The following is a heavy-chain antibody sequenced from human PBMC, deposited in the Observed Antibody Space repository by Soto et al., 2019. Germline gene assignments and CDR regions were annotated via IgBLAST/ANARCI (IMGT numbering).Heavy chain of an antibody. Sequence: SETLSLTCTVSGGSISSYYWSWIRQPPGKGLEWIGYIYYSGSTNYNPSLKSRVTISVDTSKNQFSLKLSSVTAADTAVYYCATRGIGLVTATPIFDFWGQGTLVTVSS. J-gene: IGHJ4*01. CDR1: GGSISSYY. D-gene: IGHD3-16*01. CDR2: IYYSGST. V-gene: IGHV4-59*01. CDR3: ATRGIGLVTATPIFDF.